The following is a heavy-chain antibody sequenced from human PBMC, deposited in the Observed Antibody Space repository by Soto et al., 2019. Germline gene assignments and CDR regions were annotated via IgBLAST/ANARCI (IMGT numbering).Heavy chain of an antibody. CDR3: ARLTRLRYFDWLLYAPANFDY. Sequence: SETLSLTCTVSGGSISSSSYYWGWIRQPPGKGLEWIGSIYYSGSTYYNPSLKSRVTISVDTSKNQFSLKLSSVTAADTAVYYCARLTRLRYFDWLLYAPANFDYWGQGTLVTVSS. CDR2: IYYSGST. J-gene: IGHJ4*02. CDR1: GGSISSSSYY. D-gene: IGHD3-9*01. V-gene: IGHV4-39*01.